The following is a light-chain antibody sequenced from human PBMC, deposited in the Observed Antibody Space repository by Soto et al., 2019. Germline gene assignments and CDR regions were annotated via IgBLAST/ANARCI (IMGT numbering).Light chain of an antibody. CDR3: TSYTITHIPVI. J-gene: IGLJ2*01. Sequence: QSVLTQPASVSGSPGQSITISCTGTRTDVGGYNYVSWYQQHPGKAPRVMIYEVSNRPSGVSNRFSGSKSGNTASLTITGLQPEDEASYYCTSYTITHIPVIFGGGTQLTVL. CDR1: RTDVGGYNY. V-gene: IGLV2-14*01. CDR2: EVS.